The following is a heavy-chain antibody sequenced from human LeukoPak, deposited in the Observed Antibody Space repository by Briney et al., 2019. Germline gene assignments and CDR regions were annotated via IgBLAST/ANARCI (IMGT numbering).Heavy chain of an antibody. CDR1: GFTFSTYY. CDR2: ISTGGTYI. D-gene: IGHD3-10*01. Sequence: GGSLRLSCAASGFTFSTYYMNWVRQAPGKGLEWVSSISTGGTYIYYADSVKGRFTISRDNAQNSLYLQMNSLSAEDTAVCYCAREAGGFDYWGQGTLVTVSS. V-gene: IGHV3-21*01. J-gene: IGHJ4*02. CDR3: AREAGGFDY.